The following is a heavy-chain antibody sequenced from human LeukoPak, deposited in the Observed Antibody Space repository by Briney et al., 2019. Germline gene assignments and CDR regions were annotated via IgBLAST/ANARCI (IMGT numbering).Heavy chain of an antibody. D-gene: IGHD6-19*01. J-gene: IGHJ3*02. CDR2: ISSSSYI. Sequence: GGSLRLSCAASGFTFSSYSMNWVRQAPGKGLEWVSSISSSSYIYYADSVKGRFTISRDNAKNSLYLQMNSLRAEDTAVYYCARGSSGWDDAFDIWGQGTMVTVSS. CDR1: GFTFSSYS. V-gene: IGHV3-21*01. CDR3: ARGSSGWDDAFDI.